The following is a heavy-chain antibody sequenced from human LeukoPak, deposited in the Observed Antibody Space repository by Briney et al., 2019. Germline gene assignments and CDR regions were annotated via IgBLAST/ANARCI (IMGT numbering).Heavy chain of an antibody. CDR2: IYPGDSDT. CDR1: GYSFTSYW. Sequence: GESLKISCKGSGYSFTSYWIGWVRQMPGKGLEWVGIIYPGDSDTRYSPSFQGQVAISADKSISTAYLQWSSLKASDTAMYYCARDDSSSWEKFDYWGQGTLVTVSS. D-gene: IGHD6-13*01. J-gene: IGHJ4*02. CDR3: ARDDSSSWEKFDY. V-gene: IGHV5-51*01.